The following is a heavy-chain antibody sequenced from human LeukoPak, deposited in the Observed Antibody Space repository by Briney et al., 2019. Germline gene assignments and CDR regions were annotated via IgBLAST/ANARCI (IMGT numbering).Heavy chain of an antibody. CDR1: GFTFSSYG. V-gene: IGHV3-33*01. CDR3: ARDHGYDPFFDY. CDR2: IWYDGSNK. D-gene: IGHD5-12*01. J-gene: IGHJ4*02. Sequence: GGSLRLSCAASGFTFSSYGMHWVRQAPGKGPEWVAVIWYDGSNKYYADSVKGRFTISRDNSKNTLYLQMNSLRAEDTAVYYCARDHGYDPFFDYWGQGTLVTVSS.